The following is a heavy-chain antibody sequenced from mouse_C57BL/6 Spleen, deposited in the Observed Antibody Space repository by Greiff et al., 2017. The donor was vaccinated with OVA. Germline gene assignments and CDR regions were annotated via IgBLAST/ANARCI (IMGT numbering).Heavy chain of an antibody. CDR2: INPGSGGT. Sequence: VQLVESGAELVRPGTSVKVSCKASGYAFTNYLIEWVKQRPGQGLEWIGVINPGSGGTNYNEKFKGKATLTADKSSSTAYMQLSSLTSEDSAVYFCAREGGGSGYFDYWGQGTTLTVSS. CDR1: GYAFTNYL. V-gene: IGHV1-54*01. J-gene: IGHJ2*01. D-gene: IGHD1-1*01. CDR3: AREGGGSGYFDY.